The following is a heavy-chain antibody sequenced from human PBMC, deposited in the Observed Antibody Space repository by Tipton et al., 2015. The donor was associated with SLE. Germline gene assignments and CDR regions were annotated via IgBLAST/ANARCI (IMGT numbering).Heavy chain of an antibody. CDR2: IYYSGST. Sequence: TLSLTCTVSGGSISSYYWNWIRQPPGKGLEWIGYIYYSGSTNYNPSLKSRVTISVDTSKNQFSLKLSSVTAADTAVYYCARGGGYFDWLTDYWGQGTLVTVSS. CDR1: GGSISSYY. D-gene: IGHD3-9*01. CDR3: ARGGGYFDWLTDY. J-gene: IGHJ4*02. V-gene: IGHV4-59*01.